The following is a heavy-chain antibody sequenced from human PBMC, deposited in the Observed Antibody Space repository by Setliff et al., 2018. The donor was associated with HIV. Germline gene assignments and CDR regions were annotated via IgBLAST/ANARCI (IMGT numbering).Heavy chain of an antibody. CDR2: MHYSGTT. CDR1: GGSISSSSYF. J-gene: IGHJ5*02. Sequence: PSETLSLTCTVSGGSISSSSYFWGWIRQPPGKGLEWIGSMHYSGTTYCNLSLKSRVTISVDTSKNQFSLKLRSVTAADTAVYYCARDMTYFYDTSGSLGWFDPWGQGALVTVSS. D-gene: IGHD3-22*01. CDR3: ARDMTYFYDTSGSLGWFDP. V-gene: IGHV4-39*07.